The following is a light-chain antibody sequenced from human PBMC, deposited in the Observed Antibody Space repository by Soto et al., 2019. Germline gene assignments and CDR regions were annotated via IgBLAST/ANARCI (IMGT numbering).Light chain of an antibody. Sequence: QSALTQPASVSGSPGQSITISCTGTSSDVGGYNYVSWYQQHPGKAPKLMIYVVSNRPSGVSNRFSGSKSGNTASLTISGLQAEDEADYYCSSYTSSSTLVVFGGWTKLTVL. CDR3: SSYTSSSTLVV. J-gene: IGLJ2*01. CDR1: SSDVGGYNY. CDR2: VVS. V-gene: IGLV2-14*01.